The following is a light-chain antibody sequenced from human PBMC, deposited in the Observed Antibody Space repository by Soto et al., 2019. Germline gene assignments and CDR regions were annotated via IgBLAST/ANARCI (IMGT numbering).Light chain of an antibody. CDR2: GAS. Sequence: EIVLTQSPGTLSLSPGERATLSCRASQSITSSYLAWYQQKPGQAPRLLIYGASRRATDIPDRFSGSGSGTDFTLTISRLEPEDFAVYYCQLYDSSSYTFGQATKVDIK. CDR1: QSITSSY. CDR3: QLYDSSSYT. J-gene: IGKJ2*01. V-gene: IGKV3-20*01.